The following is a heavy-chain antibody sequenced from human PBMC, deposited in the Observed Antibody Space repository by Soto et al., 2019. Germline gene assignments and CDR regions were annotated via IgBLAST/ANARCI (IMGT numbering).Heavy chain of an antibody. J-gene: IGHJ4*02. CDR2: ISAYNGNT. V-gene: IGHV1-18*01. D-gene: IGHD3-9*01. CDR1: GYTFTSYG. Sequence: ASVKVSCKASGYTFTSYGISWVRQAPGQGLEWMGWISAYNGNTNYAQKLQGRVTMTTDTSTSTAYMELRSLRSDDTAVYYCARTYYDILTGYSKRDYFDYWGQGTLVTVSS. CDR3: ARTYYDILTGYSKRDYFDY.